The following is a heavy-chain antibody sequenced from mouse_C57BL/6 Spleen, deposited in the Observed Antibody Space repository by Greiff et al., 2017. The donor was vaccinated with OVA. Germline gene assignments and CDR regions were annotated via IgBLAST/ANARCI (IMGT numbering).Heavy chain of an antibody. CDR1: GYTFTDYE. CDR2: IDPETGGT. Sequence: QVQLQQSGAELVRPGASVTLSCKASGYTFTDYEMHWVKQTPVHGLEWIGAIDPETGGTAYNQKFKGKAILTADKSSSTAYMELRSLTSEDSAVYYCTRSGVITGYYWGQGTTLTVSS. CDR3: TRSGVITGYY. D-gene: IGHD1-1*01. V-gene: IGHV1-15*01. J-gene: IGHJ2*01.